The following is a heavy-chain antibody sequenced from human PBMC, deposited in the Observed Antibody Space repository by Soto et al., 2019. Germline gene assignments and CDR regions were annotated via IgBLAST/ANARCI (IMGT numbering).Heavy chain of an antibody. CDR1: GGTFSSYA. CDR2: IIPIFGTA. CDR3: ARLLQEDSYYDFWSGYSRSWFDP. J-gene: IGHJ5*02. V-gene: IGHV1-69*13. D-gene: IGHD3-3*01. Sequence: GASLKVSCKASGGTFSSYAISWVRQAPGQGLEWMGGIIPIFGTANYAQKFQGRVTITADESTSTAYMELSSLRSEDTAVYYCARLLQEDSYYDFWSGYSRSWFDPWGQGTLVTVSS.